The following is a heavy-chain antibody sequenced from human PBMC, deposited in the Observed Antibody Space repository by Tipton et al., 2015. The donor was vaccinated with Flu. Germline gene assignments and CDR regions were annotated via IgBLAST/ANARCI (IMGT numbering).Heavy chain of an antibody. CDR3: ARSSTAGGPLRP. J-gene: IGHJ5*02. Sequence: QVQLVQSGAEVRKPGASVKVSCKASGYTFTGYYMHWVRQAPGQGLEWMGRIDPNSGATNNAQKFQGRVTMTRDTSISTAHMELSRLRSDDTAVYYCARSSTAGGPLRPWGQGTLVTVSS. V-gene: IGHV1-2*06. CDR1: GYTFTGYY. CDR2: IDPNSGAT. D-gene: IGHD2/OR15-2a*01.